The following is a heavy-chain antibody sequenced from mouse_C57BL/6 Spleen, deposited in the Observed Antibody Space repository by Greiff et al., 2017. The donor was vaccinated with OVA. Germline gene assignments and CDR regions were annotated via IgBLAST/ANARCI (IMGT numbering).Heavy chain of an antibody. D-gene: IGHD2-1*01. Sequence: EVKLMESGPGLVKPSQSLSLTCSVTGYSITSGYYWNWIRQFPGNKLEWMGYISYDGSNNYNPSLKNRISITRDTSKNQFFLKLNSVTTEDTVTYYCARDHYGNYGDYWGQGTTLTVSS. J-gene: IGHJ2*01. CDR2: ISYDGSN. CDR3: ARDHYGNYGDY. CDR1: GYSITSGYY. V-gene: IGHV3-6*01.